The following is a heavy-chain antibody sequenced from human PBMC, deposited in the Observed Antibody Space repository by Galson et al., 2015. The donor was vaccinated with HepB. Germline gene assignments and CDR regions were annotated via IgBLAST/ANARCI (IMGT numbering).Heavy chain of an antibody. CDR1: GFTFSSYA. CDR2: ISYDGSNK. CDR3: ARESDPTVTLPLVDY. V-gene: IGHV3-30-3*01. J-gene: IGHJ4*02. Sequence: SLRLSCAASGFTFSSYAMHRVRQAPGKGLEWVAVISYDGSNKYYADSVKGRFTISRDNSKNTLYLQMNSLRAEDTAVYYCARESDPTVTLPLVDYWGQGTLVTVSS. D-gene: IGHD4-17*01.